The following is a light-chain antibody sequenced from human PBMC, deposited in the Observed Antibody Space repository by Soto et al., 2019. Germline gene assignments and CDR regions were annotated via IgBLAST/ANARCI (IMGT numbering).Light chain of an antibody. CDR3: CSYAGGYTYL. CDR2: GVV. CDR1: GNDVGAYNY. J-gene: IGLJ1*01. Sequence: QSVLTQPRSVSGPPGQSVTMSCTGTGNDVGAYNYVSWYQQHPGRPPKLLIYGVVRWPSGVPDRFSGSKSGNTASLTISGLQAEDEADYFCCSYAGGYTYLFGTGTKVTV. V-gene: IGLV2-11*01.